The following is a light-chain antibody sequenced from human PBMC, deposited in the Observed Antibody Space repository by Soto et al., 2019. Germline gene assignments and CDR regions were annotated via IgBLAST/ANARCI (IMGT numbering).Light chain of an antibody. CDR2: EVS. Sequence: QSALTQPASVSGSPGQSITISCTGTSSDVGGYNYVSWYQQHPGKAPKLMIYEVSHRPSGVSNRFSGSKSGNTASLTISGLQAEDEADYYCSSYTSSSTLKWVFGGGTKLTVL. CDR1: SSDVGGYNY. V-gene: IGLV2-14*01. CDR3: SSYTSSSTLKWV. J-gene: IGLJ3*02.